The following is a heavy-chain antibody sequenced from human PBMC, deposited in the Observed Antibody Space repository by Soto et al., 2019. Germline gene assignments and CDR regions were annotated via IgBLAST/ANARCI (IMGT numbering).Heavy chain of an antibody. D-gene: IGHD3-10*01. J-gene: IGHJ4*02. CDR3: ARGMYYYGSGFDY. CDR2: TYHRSKWYN. V-gene: IGHV6-1*01. Sequence: SHTLSLTCAISGYSVSSNSAALNWIRQSPSRGLEWLGRTYHRSKWYNDYAVSVKSRITINPDTSKNQFSLQLNSVTPEDTAVYYCARGMYYYGSGFDYWGQGTLVTVSS. CDR1: GYSVSSNSAA.